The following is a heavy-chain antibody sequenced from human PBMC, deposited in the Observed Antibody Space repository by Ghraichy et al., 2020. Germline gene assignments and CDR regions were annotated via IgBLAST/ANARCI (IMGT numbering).Heavy chain of an antibody. Sequence: SQTLSLTCAVYGGSFSGYYWSWIRQPPGKGLEWIGEINHSGSTNYNPSLKSQVTISVETSKNQFSLKLSSVTAADTAVYYCARLAYGSGSYPGAVHYYGMDVWGQGTTVTVSS. V-gene: IGHV4-34*01. CDR2: INHSGST. D-gene: IGHD3-10*01. CDR1: GGSFSGYY. CDR3: ARLAYGSGSYPGAVHYYGMDV. J-gene: IGHJ6*02.